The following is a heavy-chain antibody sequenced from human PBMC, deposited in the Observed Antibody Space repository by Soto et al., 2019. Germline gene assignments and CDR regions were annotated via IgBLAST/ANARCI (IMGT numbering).Heavy chain of an antibody. Sequence: PSETISLTCAVDGGTFIGYYWSWLRQPPGKGLEWIGEINHSGSTNYNPSLKSRVTISVDTSKNQFSLKLSSVTAADTAVYYCARDPFGSRSPFYYYYGMDVWGQGTTVTVSS. D-gene: IGHD6-6*01. J-gene: IGHJ6*02. V-gene: IGHV4-34*01. CDR3: ARDPFGSRSPFYYYYGMDV. CDR1: GGTFIGYY. CDR2: INHSGST.